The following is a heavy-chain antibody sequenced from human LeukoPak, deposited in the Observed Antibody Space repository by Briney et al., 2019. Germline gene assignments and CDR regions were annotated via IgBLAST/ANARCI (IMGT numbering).Heavy chain of an antibody. J-gene: IGHJ3*02. CDR2: IYSGGTT. V-gene: IGHV3-53*01. CDR3: ARDADYGGSPDAFDI. Sequence: GGSLRLSCAASGLTVRGNHMSGVRQAPGKGLNWVSIIYSGGTTYYADSVKGRFTISRDNSKNTLYLQMNRLRAEDTAVYYCARDADYGGSPDAFDIWGRGTIVTVSS. D-gene: IGHD4-23*01. CDR1: GLTVRGNH.